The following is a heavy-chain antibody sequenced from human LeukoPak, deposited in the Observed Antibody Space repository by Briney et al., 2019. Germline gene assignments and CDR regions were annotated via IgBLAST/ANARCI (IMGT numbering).Heavy chain of an antibody. CDR3: AKGGRMGAATRELVY. Sequence: PGGSLRLSCAASGFTVSSNYMSWVRQAPGKGLEWVSAISGSGGSTYYADSVKGRFTISRDNSKNTLYLQMNSLRAEDTAVYYCAKGGRMGAATRELVYWGQGTLVTVSS. V-gene: IGHV3-23*01. CDR2: ISGSGGST. J-gene: IGHJ4*02. D-gene: IGHD1-26*01. CDR1: GFTVSSNY.